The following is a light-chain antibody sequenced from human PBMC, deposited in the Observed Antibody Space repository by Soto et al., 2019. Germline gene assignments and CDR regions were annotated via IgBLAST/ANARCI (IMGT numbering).Light chain of an antibody. CDR1: QSISSY. V-gene: IGKV1-39*01. Sequence: DIQLTQSPPSLSASIGDRVTITCRASQSISSYLNWYQQKPGKAPKLLIYAASSLQSGVPSRFSGSGSGTDFTLTISSLQPEDFATYYCQQSYSTPNTFGQGTRLENK. CDR3: QQSYSTPNT. CDR2: AAS. J-gene: IGKJ5*01.